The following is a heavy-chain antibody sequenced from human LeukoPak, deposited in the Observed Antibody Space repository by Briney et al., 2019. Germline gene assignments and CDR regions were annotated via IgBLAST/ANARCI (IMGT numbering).Heavy chain of an antibody. V-gene: IGHV3-30-3*01. J-gene: IGHJ4*02. CDR2: ISYDGSKK. D-gene: IGHD5-12*01. CDR3: ARGYSGYDYFDY. Sequence: PGRSLRLSCAASGVTFSSYDMHWVRQAPGKGLEGGAVISYDGSKKYYADSAKGRFTISRDNYKKKLYMQMNSLRAEDTAVYYCARGYSGYDYFDYWGQGTLVTVSS. CDR1: GVTFSSYD.